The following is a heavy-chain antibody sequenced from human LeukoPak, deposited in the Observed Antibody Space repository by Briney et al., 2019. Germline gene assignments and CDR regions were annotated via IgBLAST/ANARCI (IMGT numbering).Heavy chain of an antibody. CDR2: IWYDGSNK. CDR1: GFTFSSYG. V-gene: IGHV3-30*02. Sequence: GGSLRLSCAASGFTFSSYGMHWVRQAPGKGLEWVAVIWYDGSNKYYADSVKGRFTISRDNSKNTLYLQMNSLRAEDTAVYYCAKVNYYHSSGYLDYWGQGTLVTVSS. CDR3: AKVNYYHSSGYLDY. J-gene: IGHJ4*02. D-gene: IGHD3-22*01.